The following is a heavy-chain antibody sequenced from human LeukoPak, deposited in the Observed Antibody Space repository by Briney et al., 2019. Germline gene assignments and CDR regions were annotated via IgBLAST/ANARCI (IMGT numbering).Heavy chain of an antibody. CDR1: GFTFSTYS. CDR3: AKKGYYDGSGYYMYYFDH. V-gene: IGHV3-48*01. Sequence: GGSLRLSCAASGFTFSTYSMNWVRQAPGKGLQWISYISSSGRTIYYADSVKGRFTISRDNAKNSLYLQMNSLRAEDTAVYYRAKKGYYDGSGYYMYYFDHWGQGTLVTVSS. CDR2: ISSSGRTI. J-gene: IGHJ4*02. D-gene: IGHD3-22*01.